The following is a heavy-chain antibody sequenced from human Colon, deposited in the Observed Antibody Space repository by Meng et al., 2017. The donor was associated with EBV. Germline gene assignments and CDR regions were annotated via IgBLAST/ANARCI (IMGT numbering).Heavy chain of an antibody. Sequence: LQLQEPGPGLLKPSETLSLTCTVSGGSISSSHYYWGWVRQPPGKGLQWIGTIYHSGSTSYNPSLQSRVNMFVDTSKNQFSLMLTSVTATDTAVYYCARRRGGSGRDCWGQGTLVTVSS. J-gene: IGHJ4*02. V-gene: IGHV4-39*01. D-gene: IGHD3-10*01. CDR1: GGSISSSHYY. CDR2: IYHSGST. CDR3: ARRRGGSGRDC.